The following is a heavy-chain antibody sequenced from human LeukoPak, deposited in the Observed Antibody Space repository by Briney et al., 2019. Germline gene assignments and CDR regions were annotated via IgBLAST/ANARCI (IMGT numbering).Heavy chain of an antibody. Sequence: SETLSLTCTVSGGSISSYYWSWIRQPAGKGLEWIGRIYTSGSTNCNPSLKSRVTMSVDTSKNQFSLKLSSVTAADTAVYYCARAALGYCSSTSCYKDYYYYYMDVWGKGTTVTVSS. CDR1: GGSISSYY. D-gene: IGHD2-2*02. CDR2: IYTSGST. V-gene: IGHV4-4*07. J-gene: IGHJ6*03. CDR3: ARAALGYCSSTSCYKDYYYYYMDV.